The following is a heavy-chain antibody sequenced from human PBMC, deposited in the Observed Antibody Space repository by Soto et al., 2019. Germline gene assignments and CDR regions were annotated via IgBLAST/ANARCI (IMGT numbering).Heavy chain of an antibody. CDR3: ARDSNNRQQGREV. CDR2: ISSSGDYI. CDR1: GFTFSTYS. D-gene: IGHD4-4*01. Sequence: PGGSLRLSCAASGFTFSTYSINWVRQAPGKGLEWVSSISSSGDYIYYADSVKGRFTISRDNAKNSVFLQMDSLRADDTALYFCARDSNNRQQGREVWGHGTAVNVSS. V-gene: IGHV3-21*01. J-gene: IGHJ6*02.